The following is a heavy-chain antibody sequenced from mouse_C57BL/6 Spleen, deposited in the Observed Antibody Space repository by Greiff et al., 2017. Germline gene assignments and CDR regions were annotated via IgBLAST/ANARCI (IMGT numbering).Heavy chain of an antibody. D-gene: IGHD2-5*01. CDR1: GYTFTSYW. Sequence: VQLQQSGTELVKPGASVKLSCKASGYTFTSYWMHWVKQRPGQGLEWIGNINPSNGGTNYNEKFKSKATLTVDKSSSTAYMQLSSLTSEDSAVYYCARLGYSNYVGNWYFDVWGTGTTVTVSS. V-gene: IGHV1-53*01. CDR3: ARLGYSNYVGNWYFDV. CDR2: INPSNGGT. J-gene: IGHJ1*03.